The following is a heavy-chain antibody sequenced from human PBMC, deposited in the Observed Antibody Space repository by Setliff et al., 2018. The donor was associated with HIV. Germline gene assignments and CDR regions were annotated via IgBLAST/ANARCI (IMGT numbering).Heavy chain of an antibody. CDR3: TRDGGEY. V-gene: IGHV3-11*01. CDR2: ISTSSATK. J-gene: IGHJ4*02. Sequence: GGSLRLSCVASGFTFSDYYMIRIRQAPGQGLEWVSYISTSSATKYYADSVKGRFTISRDNAKNSLYLQMNSVRADDTAVYYCTRDGGEYWGEGTLVTVSS. D-gene: IGHD3-16*01. CDR1: GFTFSDYY.